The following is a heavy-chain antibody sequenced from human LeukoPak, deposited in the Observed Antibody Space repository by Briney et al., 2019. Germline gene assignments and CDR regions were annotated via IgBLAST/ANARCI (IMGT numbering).Heavy chain of an antibody. Sequence: GASVKVSCKVSRYTFTDYYMHWVQQAPGKGLEWMGLVDPEDGETIYAEKFQGRVTITADTSTDTAYMELSSLRSEDTAVYYCARDLGDIVVVPSAFTLPWGQGTLVTVSS. V-gene: IGHV1-69-2*01. CDR3: ARDLGDIVVVPSAFTLP. J-gene: IGHJ5*02. D-gene: IGHD2-2*01. CDR1: RYTFTDYY. CDR2: VDPEDGET.